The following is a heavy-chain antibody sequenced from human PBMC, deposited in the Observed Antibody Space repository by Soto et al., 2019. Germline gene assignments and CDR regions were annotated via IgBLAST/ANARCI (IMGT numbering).Heavy chain of an antibody. CDR2: VNPIVSMS. V-gene: IGHV1-69*02. J-gene: IGHJ4*02. D-gene: IGHD3-10*01. CDR1: GDTFNFYS. Sequence: QVQLVQSGAEVKRPGSSVKVSCKASGDTFNFYSINWVRQAPGLGLEWMGRVNPIVSMSNYEQKFQGRVTITADKSTSTAYMELSILRSEDTAIYYGASSYGSGYRAFDYWGQGALVTVSS. CDR3: ASSYGSGYRAFDY.